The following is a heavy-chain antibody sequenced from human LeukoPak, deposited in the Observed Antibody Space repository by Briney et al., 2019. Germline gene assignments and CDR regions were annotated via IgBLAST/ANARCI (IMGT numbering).Heavy chain of an antibody. D-gene: IGHD3-10*01. V-gene: IGHV1-8*01. J-gene: IGHJ6*03. CDR3: ARGVEEYYYGSGSYYIPNYYYYYYMDV. Sequence: ASVKVSCKASGYTFTSYDINWVRQATGQGREWMGWMNPNSGNTGYAQKFQGRVTMTRNTSISTAYMELSSLRSEDTAVYYCARGVEEYYYGSGSYYIPNYYYYYYMDVWGKGTTVTVSS. CDR1: GYTFTSYD. CDR2: MNPNSGNT.